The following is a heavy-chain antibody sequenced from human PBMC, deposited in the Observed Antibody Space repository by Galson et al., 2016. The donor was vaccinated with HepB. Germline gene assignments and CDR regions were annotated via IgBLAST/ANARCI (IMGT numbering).Heavy chain of an antibody. V-gene: IGHV3-11*01. CDR1: RFIFSDYQ. CDR2: ISSSGKTI. D-gene: IGHD4-23*01. CDR3: ARVAYEYGGNSDY. Sequence: SLRLSCAASRFIFSDYQMSWIRQAPGKGLEWVSYISSSGKTIYYAKSVKGRFTISRDNAKNSLFLQMNSLRVEDTAVYYCARVAYEYGGNSDYWGQGTLVTVSS. J-gene: IGHJ4*02.